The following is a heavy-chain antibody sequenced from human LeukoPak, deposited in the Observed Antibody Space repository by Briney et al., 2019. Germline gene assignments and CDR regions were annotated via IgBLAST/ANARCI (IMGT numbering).Heavy chain of an antibody. CDR1: GFTFDDYA. CDR3: AKDFTYYSDSSGYTFDY. J-gene: IGHJ4*02. V-gene: IGHV3-9*01. Sequence: PGRSLRLSRAASGFTFDDYAMHWVRQAPGKGLEWVAGISWNSGSVGYADSVKGRFTISRDNAKNSLDLQMNSLRAEDTALYFCAKDFTYYSDSSGYTFDYWGQGTLVTVSS. CDR2: ISWNSGSV. D-gene: IGHD3-22*01.